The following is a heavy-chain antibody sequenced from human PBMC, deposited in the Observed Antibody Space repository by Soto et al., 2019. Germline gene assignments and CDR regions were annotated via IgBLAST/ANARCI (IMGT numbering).Heavy chain of an antibody. V-gene: IGHV4-31*03. CDR2: IYYSGST. CDR1: GGSISSGGYY. J-gene: IGHJ4*02. D-gene: IGHD2-15*01. Sequence: SETLSLTCTVSGGSISSGGYYWSWIRQHPGKGLEWIGYIYYSGSTYYNPSLKSRVTISVDTSKNQFSLKLSSVTAADTAVSYCARRYGGNFDYWGQGTLVTVSS. CDR3: ARRYGGNFDY.